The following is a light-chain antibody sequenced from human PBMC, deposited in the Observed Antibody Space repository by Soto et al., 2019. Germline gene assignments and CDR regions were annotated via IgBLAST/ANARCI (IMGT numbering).Light chain of an antibody. CDR3: SSYTSSTTLSVV. Sequence: QAVVTQPASVSGSPGQSITISCTGTSSDVGGYTYVSWYQQHPGKAPKLMVYGVTNRPSGVSNRFSGSKSGNTASLTISGLQAEDEVYYYCSSYTSSTTLSVVFGGGTKLTVL. V-gene: IGLV2-14*01. J-gene: IGLJ2*01. CDR1: SSDVGGYTY. CDR2: GVT.